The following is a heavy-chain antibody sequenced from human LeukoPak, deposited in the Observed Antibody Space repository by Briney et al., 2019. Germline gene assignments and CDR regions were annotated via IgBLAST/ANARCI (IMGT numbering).Heavy chain of an antibody. CDR3: ARGGSVCSGGSCYDYFYYYYSMDV. J-gene: IGHJ6*03. V-gene: IGHV4-59*01. CDR2: IYYSGST. Sequence: GSLRLSCAASGFTFSNAWMSWIRQPPGKGLEWIGYIYYSGSTNYNPSLKSRVTISVDTSKNQFSLKLSSVTAADTAVYYCARGGSVCSGGSCYDYFYYYYSMDVWGKGTTVTVSS. D-gene: IGHD2-15*01. CDR1: GFTFSNAW.